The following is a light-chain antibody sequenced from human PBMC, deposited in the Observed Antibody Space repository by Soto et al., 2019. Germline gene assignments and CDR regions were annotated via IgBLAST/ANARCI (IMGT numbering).Light chain of an antibody. CDR1: QSFSSRY. V-gene: IGKV3-20*01. CDR2: GAS. CDR3: QQYDSSPLT. J-gene: IGKJ4*01. Sequence: EIVLTQSPDTLSLSPGERATLSCRASQSFSSRYLAWYQLKPGQAPRLLIYGASSRATGIPDRFSGSGSGTDFTLTISRLEPEDFAVYYCQQYDSSPLTFGGGTKVEIK.